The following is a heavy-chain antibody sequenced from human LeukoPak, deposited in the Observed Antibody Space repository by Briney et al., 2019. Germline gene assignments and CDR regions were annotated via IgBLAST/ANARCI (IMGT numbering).Heavy chain of an antibody. V-gene: IGHV3-64D*09. Sequence: PGGSLRLSCSASVFTFSSYAMHWVRQAPGKGLEYVSAISSNGGSTYYADSVKGSFTISRDNSKNTLYLQMSSLRAEDTVVYYCVKKVIAAAATQAWGQGTLVTVSS. CDR1: VFTFSSYA. D-gene: IGHD6-13*01. CDR2: ISSNGGST. CDR3: VKKVIAAAATQA. J-gene: IGHJ5*02.